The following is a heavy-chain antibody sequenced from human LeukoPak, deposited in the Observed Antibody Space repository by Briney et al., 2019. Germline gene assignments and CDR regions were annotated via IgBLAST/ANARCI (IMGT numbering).Heavy chain of an antibody. Sequence: PSQTLSLTCTVSGGSISSGTFSWSWIRQPAGKGLEWIGRVYTSGSTNYNPSLKSRVTISVDTSKNQFSLKLSSVTAADTAVYYCARQGLQFGYFDYWGQGTLVTVSS. D-gene: IGHD3-10*01. CDR2: VYTSGST. J-gene: IGHJ4*02. CDR1: GGSISSGTFS. V-gene: IGHV4-61*02. CDR3: ARQGLQFGYFDY.